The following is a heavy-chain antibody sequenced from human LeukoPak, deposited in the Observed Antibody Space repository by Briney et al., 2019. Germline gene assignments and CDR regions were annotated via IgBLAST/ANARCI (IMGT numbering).Heavy chain of an antibody. D-gene: IGHD5-12*01. CDR1: GFSFSNYG. Sequence: GGSLRLSCAASGFSFSNYGMNWVRQAPGKGLEWVSGITGNGATTYYADSVKGRFTISRDNSRNTVYLQMNSLRAEDTAVYYCAKVLLGYSGYVGDYWGQGTLVTVSS. J-gene: IGHJ4*02. V-gene: IGHV3-23*01. CDR2: ITGNGATT. CDR3: AKVLLGYSGYVGDY.